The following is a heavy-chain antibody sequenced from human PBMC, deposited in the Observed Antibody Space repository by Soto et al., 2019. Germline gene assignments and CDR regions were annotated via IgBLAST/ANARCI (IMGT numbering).Heavy chain of an antibody. CDR2: INMDGTKT. D-gene: IGHD3-22*01. V-gene: IGHV3-74*01. CDR3: ARDYYYDSRSSSVNWFDP. J-gene: IGHJ5*02. Sequence: GRSLRLSCVASEFTSSKYWMHCVRQAPGKGRVWVARINMDGTKTAYADSVKGRFTVSRGNANNTLYLQMNSLGVEDTAVYYCARDYYYDSRSSSVNWFDPWGQGTLVTVSS. CDR1: EFTSSKYW.